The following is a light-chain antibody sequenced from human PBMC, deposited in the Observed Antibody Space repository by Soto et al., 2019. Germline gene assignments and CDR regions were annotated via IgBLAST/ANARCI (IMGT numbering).Light chain of an antibody. CDR2: GAS. V-gene: IGKV3-15*01. CDR1: QSVSNN. CDR3: QQYNTWPPKFT. J-gene: IGKJ2*01. Sequence: EIVMTQSPVILSVSPGERATLSCRASQSVSNNLAWYQQKPGQAPRLLIYGASTRAAGLPARFSGSGSGTEFSLTLQSLESEEFAVYYCQQYNTWPPKFTFGQGTKLEIK.